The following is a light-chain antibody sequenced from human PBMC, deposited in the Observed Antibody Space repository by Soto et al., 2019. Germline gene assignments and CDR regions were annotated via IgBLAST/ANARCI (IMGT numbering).Light chain of an antibody. CDR3: QQYNNWPDT. Sequence: EIVMTQSPATLSVSPGERDTLSCRASQSVSSNLAWYQQKPGQAPRLLIYGASTRATGIPARFSGSGSGTEFTLTISSLQSEDFAVYYCQQYNNWPDTFGGGTKVEIK. V-gene: IGKV3-15*01. J-gene: IGKJ4*01. CDR2: GAS. CDR1: QSVSSN.